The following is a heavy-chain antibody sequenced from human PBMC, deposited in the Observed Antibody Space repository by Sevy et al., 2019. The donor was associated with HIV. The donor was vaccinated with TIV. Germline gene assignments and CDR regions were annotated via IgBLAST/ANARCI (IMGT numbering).Heavy chain of an antibody. Sequence: GGCLRLSCAASGFTFSRHWMHWVRQVPGKGLVWVSRLNEDGSSTNYADSVKGRFTISRDNVKNMLYLQMNSLRAEDTAVYYCARARCSIRNGMDVWGHGTTVTVSS. CDR3: ARARCSIRNGMDV. J-gene: IGHJ6*02. CDR1: GFTFSRHW. V-gene: IGHV3-74*01. D-gene: IGHD6-13*01. CDR2: LNEDGSST.